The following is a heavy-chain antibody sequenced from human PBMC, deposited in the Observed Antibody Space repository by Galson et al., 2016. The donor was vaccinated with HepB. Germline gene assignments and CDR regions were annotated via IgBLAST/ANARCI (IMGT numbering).Heavy chain of an antibody. CDR3: AVSPARYTSVWHNKRGYEPLDD. CDR1: GFTFSSHE. CDR2: ISNSGTTR. V-gene: IGHV3-48*01. D-gene: IGHD6-19*01. J-gene: IGHJ4*02. Sequence: SLRLSCAVSGFTFSSHEMHWVRQAPGKGLERVAYISNSGTTRYYADSVKGRFSISRDNTKNTLYLHMDSLRAEDTARYYCAVSPARYTSVWHNKRGYEPLDDWGQGTLVTVSS.